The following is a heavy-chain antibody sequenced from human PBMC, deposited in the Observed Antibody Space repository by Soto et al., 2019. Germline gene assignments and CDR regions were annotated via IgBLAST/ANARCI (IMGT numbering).Heavy chain of an antibody. J-gene: IGHJ4*02. CDR1: GLTVSSNY. V-gene: IGHV3-53*01. Sequence: EVPLVESGGGLIQPGGSLRLSCAASGLTVSSNYMSWVRQAPGRGLEWISVIYSGGATYYTDSLKGRFTISRDNSKNTLYLQMNSLRAEDTAVYYCARGGNTHFDYWGQGTLVTVSS. D-gene: IGHD2-2*02. CDR2: IYSGGAT. CDR3: ARGGNTHFDY.